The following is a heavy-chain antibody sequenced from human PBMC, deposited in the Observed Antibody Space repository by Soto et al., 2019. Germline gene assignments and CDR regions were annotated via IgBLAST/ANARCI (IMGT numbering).Heavy chain of an antibody. Sequence: PSQTLSLTCAISGDSVSSTSVVWNWIRQSPSGGLEWLGRTYYRSRWYSEYAISVQSRITVNADTSKNHVSLQLDSVTPDDTAVYYCARLIGNSCLDPWGQGTLVTSPQ. CDR1: GDSVSSTSVV. CDR3: ARLIGNSCLDP. CDR2: TYYRSRWYS. D-gene: IGHD2-8*01. J-gene: IGHJ5*02. V-gene: IGHV6-1*01.